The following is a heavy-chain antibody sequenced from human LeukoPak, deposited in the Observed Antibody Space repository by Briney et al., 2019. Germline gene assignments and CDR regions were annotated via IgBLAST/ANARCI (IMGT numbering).Heavy chain of an antibody. CDR3: AKDATNYDTSGYYDY. V-gene: IGHV3-30*18. CDR2: ISYDGSNK. CDR1: GFTFSSYG. D-gene: IGHD3-22*01. Sequence: GGSLRLSCAASGFTFSSYGMHWVRQAPGKGLEWVAVISYDGSNKYYADSVKGRFTISRDNSKNTLYLQMNSLRAEDTAEYYCAKDATNYDTSGYYDYWGQGTLVTVSS. J-gene: IGHJ4*02.